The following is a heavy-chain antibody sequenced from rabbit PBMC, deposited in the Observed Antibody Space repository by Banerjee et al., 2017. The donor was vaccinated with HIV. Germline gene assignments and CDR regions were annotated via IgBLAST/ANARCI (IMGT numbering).Heavy chain of an antibody. CDR3: AREVDTGSHPIDL. J-gene: IGHJ4*01. CDR1: GIDFSSNYF. V-gene: IGHV1S45*01. CDR2: IYTGDGNT. D-gene: IGHD1-1*01. Sequence: QEQLVESGGGLVQPEGSLTLSCKASGIDFSSNYFMCWVRQAPGKGLEWIGCIYTGDGNTYYASWAKGRFTISKTSSTTVTLQMTRLTAADTATYFCAREVDTGSHPIDLWGQGTLVTVS.